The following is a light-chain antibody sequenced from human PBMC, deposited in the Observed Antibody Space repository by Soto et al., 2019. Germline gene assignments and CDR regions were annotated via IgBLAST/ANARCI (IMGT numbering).Light chain of an antibody. Sequence: EIVLTQSPSTLSLSPGERATLSCRASQSVSSYLAWYQQKPGQAPRLLIYDASNRATGIPARFSGSGSGTDFTLTISSLEPEDFAVYYCQHRSNWPSFGPGTKVDIK. J-gene: IGKJ3*01. CDR2: DAS. CDR1: QSVSSY. V-gene: IGKV3-11*01. CDR3: QHRSNWPS.